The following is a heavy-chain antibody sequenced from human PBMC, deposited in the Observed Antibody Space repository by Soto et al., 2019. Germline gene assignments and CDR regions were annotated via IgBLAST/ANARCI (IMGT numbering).Heavy chain of an antibody. CDR1: VYIFTGYY. V-gene: IGHV1-2*04. CDR2: INPNSGDT. J-gene: IGHJ4*02. Sequence: GXSVKISFKASVYIFTGYYMTWVRQAPGQGLEWMGWINPNSGDTNYTQKFQGWVTMTRDTSINTAYMELSRLRSDDTAVYYCATSRISIAVAGETEYFFDYWGQGPPVTVSS. CDR3: ATSRISIAVAGETEYFFDY. D-gene: IGHD6-19*01.